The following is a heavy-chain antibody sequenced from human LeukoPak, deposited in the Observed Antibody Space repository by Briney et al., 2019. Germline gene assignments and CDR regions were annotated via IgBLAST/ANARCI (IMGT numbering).Heavy chain of an antibody. CDR1: GGSFSGYY. CDR2: INHSGST. D-gene: IGHD1-26*01. V-gene: IGHV4-34*01. Sequence: SETLSLTGAVYGGSFSGYYWSWIRQPPGEGLEWIGEINHSGSTNYNPSLKSRVTISVDTSKNQFSLKLSSVTAADTAVYYCARTNRELLTYYYGMDVWGQGTTVTVSS. J-gene: IGHJ6*02. CDR3: ARTNRELLTYYYGMDV.